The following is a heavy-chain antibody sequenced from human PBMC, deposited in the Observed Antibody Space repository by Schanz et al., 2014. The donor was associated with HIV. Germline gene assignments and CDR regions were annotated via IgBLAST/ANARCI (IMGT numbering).Heavy chain of an antibody. Sequence: QVQLVQSGAEVKKPGASVKVSCKASGYTFINYDIHWVRQASGLGLEWMGGIIPIFGTANYAQKLQGRVTIIADESTSTAYMELSSLRSADTAVYFCARAAFSSEYYYGMDVWGQGTTVTVSS. CDR1: GYTFINYD. V-gene: IGHV1-69*01. CDR2: IIPIFGTA. CDR3: ARAAFSSEYYYGMDV. D-gene: IGHD3-3*02. J-gene: IGHJ6*02.